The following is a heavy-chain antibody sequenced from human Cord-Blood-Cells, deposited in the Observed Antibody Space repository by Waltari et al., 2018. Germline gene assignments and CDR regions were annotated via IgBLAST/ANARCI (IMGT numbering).Heavy chain of an antibody. D-gene: IGHD3-22*01. J-gene: IGHJ4*02. V-gene: IGHV4-34*01. Sequence: QVQLQQWGAGLLKPSETLSLTCAVYGGSFSGYYWSWIRQPPGKGLEWIGEINHSGSTNYTPSLKRRVTISVDTSKNQFSLKLSSVTAADTAVYYCARGPNYYDSSGYSGYFVLDYWGQGTLVTVSS. CDR2: INHSGST. CDR1: GGSFSGYY. CDR3: ARGPNYYDSSGYSGYFVLDY.